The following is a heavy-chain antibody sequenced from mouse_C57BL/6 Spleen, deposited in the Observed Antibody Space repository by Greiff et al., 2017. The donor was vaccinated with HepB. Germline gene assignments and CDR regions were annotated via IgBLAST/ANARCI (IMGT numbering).Heavy chain of an antibody. CDR1: GYTFTSYT. CDR3: VRLGYYGSSYDYYAMDY. Sequence: QVQLQQSGAELARPGASVKMSCKASGYTFTSYTMHWVKQRPGQGLEWIGYSNPSSGYTKYNQKFKDKATLTADKSSSTAYMQLSSLSSEDSAVYYCVRLGYYGSSYDYYAMDYWGQGASVTVSS. CDR2: SNPSSGYT. J-gene: IGHJ4*01. D-gene: IGHD1-1*01. V-gene: IGHV1-4*01.